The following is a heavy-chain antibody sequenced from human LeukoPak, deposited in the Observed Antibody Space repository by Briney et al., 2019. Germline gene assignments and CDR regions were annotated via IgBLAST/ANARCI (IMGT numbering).Heavy chain of an antibody. CDR2: IYYSGST. V-gene: IGHV4-61*01. J-gene: IGHJ4*02. D-gene: IGHD3-10*01. CDR1: GGSVSSGSYY. CDR3: ARVNYYGSGALDY. Sequence: SETLSLTCTVSGGSVSSGSYYWSWIRQPPGKGLEWIGYIYYSGSTEDNPSLKSRVTMSVDTSKNQISLKLSSVTAADTAVYYCARVNYYGSGALDYWGQGTLVTVSS.